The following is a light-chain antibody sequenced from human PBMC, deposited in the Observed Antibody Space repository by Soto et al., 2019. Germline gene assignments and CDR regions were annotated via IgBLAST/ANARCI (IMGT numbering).Light chain of an antibody. Sequence: EIVLTQSPATLSLSPGERATLSCRASQSIGLAIAWYQHKPGQAPRLLIFDASQRATGSPARFRGSGSVTDFTLSISSLEPEDFAVYYCQQRTDRPPWTFGQGTKVESK. V-gene: IGKV3-11*01. J-gene: IGKJ1*01. CDR3: QQRTDRPPWT. CDR1: QSIGLA. CDR2: DAS.